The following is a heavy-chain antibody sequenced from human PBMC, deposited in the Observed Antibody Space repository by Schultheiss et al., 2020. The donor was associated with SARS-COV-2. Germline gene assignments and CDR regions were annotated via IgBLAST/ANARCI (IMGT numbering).Heavy chain of an antibody. V-gene: IGHV1-2*02. CDR2: INPNSGGT. J-gene: IGHJ6*02. Sequence: ASVKVSCEASGYTFTGYYMHWVRQAPGQGLEWMGWINPNSGGTNYAQKFQGRVTMTRDTSISTAYMELSRLRSDDTAVYYCAHIVVVQAAQSYGMDVWGQGTTVTVSS. CDR1: GYTFTGYY. D-gene: IGHD2-2*01. CDR3: AHIVVVQAAQSYGMDV.